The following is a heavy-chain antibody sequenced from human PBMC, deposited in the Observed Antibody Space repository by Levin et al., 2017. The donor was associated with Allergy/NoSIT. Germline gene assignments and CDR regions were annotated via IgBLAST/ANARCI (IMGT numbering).Heavy chain of an antibody. CDR3: ARVGSSGWSYYFDY. D-gene: IGHD6-19*01. V-gene: IGHV4-30-4*01. CDR1: GGSISSGDYY. CDR2: IYYSGST. Sequence: SETLSLTCTVSGGSISSGDYYWSWIRQPPGKGLEWIGYIYYSGSTYYNPSLKSRVTISVDTSKNQFSLKLSSVTAADTAVYYCARVGSSGWSYYFDYWGQGTLVTVSS. J-gene: IGHJ4*02.